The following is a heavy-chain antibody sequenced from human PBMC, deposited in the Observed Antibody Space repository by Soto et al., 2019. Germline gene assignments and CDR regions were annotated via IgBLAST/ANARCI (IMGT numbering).Heavy chain of an antibody. J-gene: IGHJ3*01. Sequence: GGSLRLSCAASGFTSSSYGMHWVRQAPGKGLEWVAVIWYDGSNKYYADSVKGRFTISRDNSKNTLYLQMNSLRAEDTALYYCATDLNWSGTWGQGTMVTVSS. V-gene: IGHV3-33*01. CDR2: IWYDGSNK. CDR1: GFTSSSYG. CDR3: ATDLNWSGT. D-gene: IGHD3-3*01.